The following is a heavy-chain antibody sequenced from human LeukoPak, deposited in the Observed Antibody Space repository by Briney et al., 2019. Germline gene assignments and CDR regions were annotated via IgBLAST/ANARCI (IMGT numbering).Heavy chain of an antibody. CDR1: GFTFSTYG. CDR2: IYSGGST. V-gene: IGHV3-53*01. J-gene: IGHJ4*02. Sequence: GGSLRLSCAASGFTFSTYGMSWVRQAPGKGLEWVSVIYSGGSTYYADSVKGRFTISRDTSKNTLSLQMNSLRAEDTAVYYCASLSLGHYWGQGTLVTVSS. D-gene: IGHD6-6*01. CDR3: ASLSLGHY.